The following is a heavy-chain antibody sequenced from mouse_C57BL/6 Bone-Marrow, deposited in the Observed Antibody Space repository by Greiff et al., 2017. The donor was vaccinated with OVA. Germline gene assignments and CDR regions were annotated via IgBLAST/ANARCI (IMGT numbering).Heavy chain of an antibody. Sequence: EVQLQQSGPELVKPGASVKISCKASGYTFTDYYMNWVKQSHGKSLEWIGDINPNNGGTSYNQKFKGKATLTVDKSSSTAYMELRSLTSEDSAVDYCAREGGTDRFAYWGQGTLVTVSA. V-gene: IGHV1-26*01. D-gene: IGHD2-14*01. CDR2: INPNNGGT. J-gene: IGHJ3*01. CDR3: AREGGTDRFAY. CDR1: GYTFTDYY.